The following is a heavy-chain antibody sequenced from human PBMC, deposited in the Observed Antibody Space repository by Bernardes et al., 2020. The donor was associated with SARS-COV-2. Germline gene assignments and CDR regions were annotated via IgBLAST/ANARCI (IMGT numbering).Heavy chain of an antibody. J-gene: IGHJ5*02. CDR1: GFTFTNYQ. CDR2: VNSDGSTT. V-gene: IGHV3-74*01. D-gene: IGHD3-22*01. CDR3: AKEQWYYYDSSGSYDNWFDP. Sequence: GGSLRLSCVASGFTFTNYQMHWVRQAPGKGLVWVSRVNSDGSTTIYADSVKGRFTISRDNGKNTLYLQMNSLRAEDTAVYYCAKEQWYYYDSSGSYDNWFDPWGQGTLVTVSS.